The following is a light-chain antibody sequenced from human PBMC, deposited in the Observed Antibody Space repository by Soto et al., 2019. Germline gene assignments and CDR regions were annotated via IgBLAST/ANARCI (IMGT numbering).Light chain of an antibody. CDR2: RSN. J-gene: IGLJ2*01. Sequence: QSVLTQPPSASGTPGQRVTISCSGSSSNIGSNYVYWYQQLPGTAPKLLIYRSNQRPTGVPDRFSGSKSGTSASLAISGLRSEDEADYYCAAWDGSLRGLVFGGGTQLTVL. CDR3: AAWDGSLRGLV. CDR1: SSNIGSNY. V-gene: IGLV1-47*01.